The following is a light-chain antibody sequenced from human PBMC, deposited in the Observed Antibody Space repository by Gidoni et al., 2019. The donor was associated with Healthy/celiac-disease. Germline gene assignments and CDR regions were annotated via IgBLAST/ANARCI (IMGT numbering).Light chain of an antibody. CDR3: CSYAGSYTFHVV. V-gene: IGLV2-11*01. CDR2: DVS. J-gene: IGLJ2*01. Sequence: QSALTPPRSVSGSPGPSVTISCTGTSSDVGGYNYVSWYQQHPGKAPKLMIYDVSKRPSGVPDRFSGSKSGNTASLTISGLQAEDEADYYCCSYAGSYTFHVVFGGGTKLTVL. CDR1: SSDVGGYNY.